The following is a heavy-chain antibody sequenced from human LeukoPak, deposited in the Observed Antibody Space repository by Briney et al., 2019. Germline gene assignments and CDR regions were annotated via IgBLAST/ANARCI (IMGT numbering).Heavy chain of an antibody. J-gene: IGHJ4*02. CDR1: RFTFSSYG. CDR2: IRSKAHGGTT. D-gene: IGHD2-15*01. Sequence: GGSLRLSCAASRFTFSSYGMHWVRQAPGEGLEWVGFIRSKAHGGTTEYAASVKGRFTISRDDSKSIAYLQMDSLKTEDTAVYYCTRAGRYCSGGSCYSFYWGQGTLVTVSS. V-gene: IGHV3-49*04. CDR3: TRAGRYCSGGSCYSFY.